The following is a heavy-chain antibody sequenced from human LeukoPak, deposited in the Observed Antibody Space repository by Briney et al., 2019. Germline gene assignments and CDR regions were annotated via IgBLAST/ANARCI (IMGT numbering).Heavy chain of an antibody. D-gene: IGHD4-17*01. CDR2: INHSGST. Sequence: SETLSLTCAVYGGSFSGYYWSWIRQPPGKGLEWIGEINHSGSTIYNPSLKSRVTISVDTSKNQFSLKLSSVTAADTAVYYCAGAVTVTKPFAYWGQGTLVTVSS. J-gene: IGHJ4*02. CDR1: GGSFSGYY. V-gene: IGHV4-34*01. CDR3: AGAVTVTKPFAY.